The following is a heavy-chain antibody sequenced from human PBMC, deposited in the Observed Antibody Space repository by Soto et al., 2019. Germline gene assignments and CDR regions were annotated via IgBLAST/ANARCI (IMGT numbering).Heavy chain of an antibody. V-gene: IGHV4-31*03. CDR2: IYYSGST. J-gene: IGHJ3*02. D-gene: IGHD5-18*01. CDR3: ARDSYGFSFVDTAMAHDAFDI. Sequence: PSETLSLTCTVSGGSISSGGYYWSWIRQHPGKGLEWIGYIYYSGSTYYNPSLKSRVTISVDTSKNQFSLKLSSVTAADTAVYYCARDSYGFSFVDTAMAHDAFDIWGQGTMVTVSS. CDR1: GGSISSGGYY.